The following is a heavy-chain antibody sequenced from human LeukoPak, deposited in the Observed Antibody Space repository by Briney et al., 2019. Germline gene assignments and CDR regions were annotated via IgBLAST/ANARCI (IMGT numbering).Heavy chain of an antibody. D-gene: IGHD6-6*01. Sequence: SETLSLTCTVSGYSISSGYYWGWIRQPPGKGLEWIGTIRHSGTTYYNPSLKSRVTISIDSSKNQFSLKLTSVTAADTAVVYCARDRGRGSSPPFDYWGQGTLVTVSS. CDR3: ARDRGRGSSPPFDY. J-gene: IGHJ4*02. V-gene: IGHV4-38-2*02. CDR2: IRHSGTT. CDR1: GYSISSGYY.